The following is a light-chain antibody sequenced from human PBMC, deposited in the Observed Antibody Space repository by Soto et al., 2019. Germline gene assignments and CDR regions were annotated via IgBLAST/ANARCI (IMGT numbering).Light chain of an antibody. CDR3: QQRISWPIT. CDR1: QGLYNY. Sequence: EIVLTQSPATLSLSPKEKDTLSCRASQGLYNYLAWYQQKPGQTPRLLIYDASTRSTGIPARFSGDWSGTDFTLTIDTLEPEDFAVYYCQQRISWPITFGQGTRLEIK. CDR2: DAS. V-gene: IGKV3-11*01. J-gene: IGKJ5*01.